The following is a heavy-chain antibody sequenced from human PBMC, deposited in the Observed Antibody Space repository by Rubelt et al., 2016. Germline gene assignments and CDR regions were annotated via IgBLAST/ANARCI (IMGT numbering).Heavy chain of an antibody. CDR2: VSAGNGNT. CDR1: GYTFTSYV. Sequence: QVQLVQSGAEVKKPGASVKVSCKTSGYTFTSYVMHWVRQAPGQRLEWMGWVSAGNGNTKYSQKFQDRVTITRDTSAGTAYMELGSLRSEDTAVYYCARSWTNFDYWGQGTLVTVSS. CDR3: ARSWTNFDY. D-gene: IGHD3/OR15-3a*01. V-gene: IGHV1-3*01. J-gene: IGHJ4*02.